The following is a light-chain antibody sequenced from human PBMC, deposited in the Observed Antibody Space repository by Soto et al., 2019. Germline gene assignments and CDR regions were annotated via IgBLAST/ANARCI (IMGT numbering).Light chain of an antibody. J-gene: IGKJ1*01. CDR2: GAS. CDR1: QSITTY. Sequence: DIQMTQSPSFLSASVGDRVTITCRASQSITTYLNWYQQKPGKAPRLLMYGASNLQSGVPSRFSGSGSGTEFTLTISSLQPDDFATYFCHQTHSLPQTFXHGTKVDIK. CDR3: HQTHSLPQT. V-gene: IGKV1-39*01.